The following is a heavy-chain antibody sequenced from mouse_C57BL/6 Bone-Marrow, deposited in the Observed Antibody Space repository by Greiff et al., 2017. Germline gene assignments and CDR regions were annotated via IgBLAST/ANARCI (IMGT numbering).Heavy chain of an antibody. CDR1: GYTFPSYW. Sequence: QVQLQQSRAELVQPGASVKMSCKASGYTFPSYWITWVKQRPGQGLEWIGDIYPGSGSTNYNEKFQSKPTLTVDTSSSTAYMPLSSLASEASAVYYCKRGGDTIFDYWGQGTTLTVSS. CDR2: IYPGSGST. J-gene: IGHJ2*01. V-gene: IGHV1-55*01. D-gene: IGHD2-13*01. CDR3: KRGGDTIFDY.